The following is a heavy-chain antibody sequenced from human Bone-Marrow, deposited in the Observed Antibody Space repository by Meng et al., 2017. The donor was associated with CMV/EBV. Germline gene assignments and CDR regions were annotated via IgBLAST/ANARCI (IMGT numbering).Heavy chain of an antibody. V-gene: IGHV3-21*01. CDR1: GITFSSYS. J-gene: IGHJ4*02. CDR3: ARDPLPSSDYGDPDGDY. CDR2: ITSSSGYI. D-gene: IGHD4-17*01. Sequence: GESLKISCAASGITFSSYSMNWDRQAPGKGLEWVSSITSSSGYIYYADSVKGRFTISRDNAKNSLYLQMNSLRAEDTAVYYCARDPLPSSDYGDPDGDYWGQGTLVTVSS.